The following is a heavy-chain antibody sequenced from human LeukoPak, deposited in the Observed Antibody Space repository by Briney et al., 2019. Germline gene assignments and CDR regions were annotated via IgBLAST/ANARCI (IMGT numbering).Heavy chain of an antibody. CDR2: IIPIFGTA. Sequence: SVTVSCKASGGTFSSYAISWVRQAPGQGLEWMGGIIPIFGTANYAQKFKGRVTITADESTSTAYMELSSLRSEDTAVYYCASVGSSGYNYYYGMDVWGQGTTVTVSS. J-gene: IGHJ6*02. CDR3: ASVGSSGYNYYYGMDV. CDR1: GGTFSSYA. V-gene: IGHV1-69*13. D-gene: IGHD3-22*01.